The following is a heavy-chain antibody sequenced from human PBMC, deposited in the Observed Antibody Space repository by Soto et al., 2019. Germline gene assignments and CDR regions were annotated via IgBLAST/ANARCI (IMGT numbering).Heavy chain of an antibody. CDR2: ISSSSSTI. CDR3: ARDRASRTVTGGMGY. J-gene: IGHJ4*02. V-gene: IGHV3-48*01. CDR1: GFTFSSYS. Sequence: EVQLVESGGGLVQPGGSLSLSCAASGFTFSSYSMNWVRQAPGKGLEWVSYISSSSSTIYYADSLKGRFTISRDNAKNSLYLQMNSLRAEDTAVYYCARDRASRTVTGGMGYWGQGTLVTVSS. D-gene: IGHD4-17*01.